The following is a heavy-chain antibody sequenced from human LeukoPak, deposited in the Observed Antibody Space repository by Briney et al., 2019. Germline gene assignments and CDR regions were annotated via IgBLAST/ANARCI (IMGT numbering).Heavy chain of an antibody. CDR3: AKNEEGYYYYGMDV. CDR1: GCTFSNYA. J-gene: IGHJ6*02. Sequence: GGSLRLSCAGSGCTFSNYAMSWVRQAPGKGLEWVSAISGSGVSTYYADSVKGRFTISRDNSKNTLYLQMNSLRAEDTAVYYCAKNEEGYYYYGMDVWGQGTTVTVSS. D-gene: IGHD1-1*01. CDR2: ISGSGVST. V-gene: IGHV3-23*01.